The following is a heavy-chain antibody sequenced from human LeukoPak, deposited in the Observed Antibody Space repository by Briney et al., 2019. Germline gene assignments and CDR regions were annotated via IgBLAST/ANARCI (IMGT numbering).Heavy chain of an antibody. CDR2: INHSGST. J-gene: IGHJ4*02. CDR3: ASNYYHDSSGYQ. D-gene: IGHD3-22*01. Sequence: SETLSLTCAVYGGSFSGYYWSWIRQPPGKGLEWIGEINHSGSTNYNPSLKSRVTISVDTSKNQFSLKLSSVTAADTAVYYCASNYYHDSSGYQWGQGTLVTVSS. V-gene: IGHV4-34*01. CDR1: GGSFSGYY.